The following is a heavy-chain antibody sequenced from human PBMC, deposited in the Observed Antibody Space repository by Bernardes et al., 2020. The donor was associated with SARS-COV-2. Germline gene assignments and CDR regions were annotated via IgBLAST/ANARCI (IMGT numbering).Heavy chain of an antibody. CDR1: GVTFSTYG. V-gene: IGHV3-33*03. J-gene: IGHJ4*02. CDR3: ASELVRIGVSGSDY. CDR2: IRYDGSGK. Sequence: GGSLRLSCAASGVTFSTYGMHWVRQAPGKGLEWLAVIRYDGSGKNYADSVKGRFTISRDNSKNMLYLQMNSLRVEDTAIYYCASELVRIGVSGSDYWGQGTLVTVSS. D-gene: IGHD6-19*01.